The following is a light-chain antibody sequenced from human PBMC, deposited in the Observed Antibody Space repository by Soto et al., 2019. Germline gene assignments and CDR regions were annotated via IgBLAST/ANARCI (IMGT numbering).Light chain of an antibody. Sequence: QSALTQPASVSGSPGQSITISCTGTSSDVGGYNSVSWYQQHPGKAPKLMIYDVSNRPSGVSNRFSGSKSGNTASLTISGLQAEDEADYYCSSYARSSTVVFGGGTKLTVL. CDR1: SSDVGGYNS. V-gene: IGLV2-14*01. CDR3: SSYARSSTVV. CDR2: DVS. J-gene: IGLJ2*01.